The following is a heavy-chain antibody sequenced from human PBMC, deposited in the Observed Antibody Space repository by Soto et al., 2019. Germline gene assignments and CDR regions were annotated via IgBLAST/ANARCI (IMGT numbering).Heavy chain of an antibody. CDR2: ISGSGSSV. V-gene: IGHV3-23*01. Sequence: EVELLESGGGLVRPGGSLRLSCAASGFTFSHYVLSWVRQSPERGLEWVSSISGSGSSVYVADSVRGRFIMSRDLSTNTVSLQMSSLRAEDTAVYYCAKVRASYLSSAYFYYGLDVWGQGTTVTV. D-gene: IGHD3-10*01. J-gene: IGHJ6*02. CDR1: GFTFSHYV. CDR3: AKVRASYLSSAYFYYGLDV.